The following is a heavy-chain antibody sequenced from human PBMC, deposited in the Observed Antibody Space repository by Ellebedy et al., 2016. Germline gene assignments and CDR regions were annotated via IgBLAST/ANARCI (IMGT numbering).Heavy chain of an antibody. D-gene: IGHD1-1*01. CDR1: GFTVPSND. V-gene: IGHV3-53*01. Sequence: GGSLRLSXAVSGFTVPSNDMSWVRQPPGKGLECVSLLYSGGATYYAKSVEGRFTITSDRSKRTLYLQMSGLGAEDTAMYYCVTKHDAAFHIWGQGTMVTVSS. CDR2: LYSGGAT. J-gene: IGHJ3*02. CDR3: VTKHDAAFHI.